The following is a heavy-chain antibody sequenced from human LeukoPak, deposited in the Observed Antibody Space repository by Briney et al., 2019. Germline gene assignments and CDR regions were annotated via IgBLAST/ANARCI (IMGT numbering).Heavy chain of an antibody. CDR1: GFTFSSYG. J-gene: IGHJ4*02. Sequence: PGGSLRLSCVASGFTFSSYGIHWLRQAPGKELEWVAVVSSDGSIKYNADSVKGRFTISRDTSKNTVYLQMNSLGAEDTAFYYCARGYSSSWLGYFDYWGQGTLVTVSS. V-gene: IGHV3-30*03. CDR3: ARGYSSSWLGYFDY. CDR2: VSSDGSIK. D-gene: IGHD6-13*01.